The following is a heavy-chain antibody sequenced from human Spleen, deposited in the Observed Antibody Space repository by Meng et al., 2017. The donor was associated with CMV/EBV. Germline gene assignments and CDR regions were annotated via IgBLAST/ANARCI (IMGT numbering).Heavy chain of an antibody. CDR3: AKTDV. J-gene: IGHJ6*02. CDR2: IFSGSSST. CDR1: GFTFSSYA. V-gene: IGHV3-23*03. Sequence: GGSLRLSCAASGFTFSSYAMSWVRQAPGQGLEWVAVIFSGSSSTDYADSVKGRFTISRDNSKKTLYLQMNSLRAEDTAVYYCAKTDVWGQGTTVTVSS.